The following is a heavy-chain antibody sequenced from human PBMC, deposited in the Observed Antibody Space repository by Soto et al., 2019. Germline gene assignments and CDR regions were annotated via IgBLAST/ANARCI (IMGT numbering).Heavy chain of an antibody. J-gene: IGHJ6*01. D-gene: IGHD3-3*01. CDR1: GGTFSSYA. CDR3: ARGYDVWSGYYIQGRHSSHYYGMDV. Sequence: SVKVSCKASGGTFSSYAISWVRQSPGQGLEWMGVIIPIFGTANYAQKFHGGLTITADESTSTGYMELRSLSSEDKAVYYCARGYDVWSGYYIQGRHSSHYYGMDVWGRGITVSV. CDR2: IIPIFGTA. V-gene: IGHV1-69*13.